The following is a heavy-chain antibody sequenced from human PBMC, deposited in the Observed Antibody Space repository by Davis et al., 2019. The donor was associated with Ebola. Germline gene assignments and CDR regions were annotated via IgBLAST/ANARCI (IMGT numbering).Heavy chain of an antibody. CDR1: GFVFDDHA. CDR2: IQTNANGGTT. J-gene: IGHJ5*02. CDR3: VAGGTLVRGVMVP. D-gene: IGHD3-10*01. V-gene: IGHV3-15*07. Sequence: GESLKISCTGSGFVFDDHAIHWVRQAPGKGLEWVAHIQTNANGGTTDYSAPVKGRFTISRDDSKSTLYLQMNSLKTEDTAVYYCVAGGTLVRGVMVPWGQGTLVTVSS.